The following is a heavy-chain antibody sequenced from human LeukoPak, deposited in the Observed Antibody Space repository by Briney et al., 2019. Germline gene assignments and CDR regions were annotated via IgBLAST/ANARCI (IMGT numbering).Heavy chain of an antibody. CDR1: GFNFHIYG. J-gene: IGHJ5*02. CDR2: IRYDGSEM. Sequence: PGGSLRLSCAASGFNFHIYGMHWVRQAPAKGLEWVAFIRYDGSEMSYADSVKGRFTISRDNSKKIMYLQMNSLKCEDTAVYYCATTLGYCTSASCPHDWFDPWGQGTLVTVSS. V-gene: IGHV3-30*02. D-gene: IGHD2-2*01. CDR3: ATTLGYCTSASCPHDWFDP.